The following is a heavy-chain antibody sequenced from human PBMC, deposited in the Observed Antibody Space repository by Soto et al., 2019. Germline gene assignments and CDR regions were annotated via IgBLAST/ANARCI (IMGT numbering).Heavy chain of an antibody. V-gene: IGHV1-69*02. Sequence: QVQLVQSGAEVKKPGSSVKVSCKASGGTFSSYTISWVRQAPGQGLEWMGRIIPILGIANYAQKFQGRVTITADKSTSTAYMELSSLRSEDTAVYYCARVSGSGPEVDYWGQGTLVTVSS. CDR1: GGTFSSYT. CDR3: ARVSGSGPEVDY. D-gene: IGHD3-10*01. CDR2: IIPILGIA. J-gene: IGHJ4*02.